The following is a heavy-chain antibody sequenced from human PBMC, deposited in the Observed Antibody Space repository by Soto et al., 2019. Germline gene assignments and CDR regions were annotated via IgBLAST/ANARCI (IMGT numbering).Heavy chain of an antibody. V-gene: IGHV1-18*01. CDR1: GYTFVSYG. CDR2: ISPYNGNT. CDR3: ARDAQMWLFAAFDL. J-gene: IGHJ3*01. Sequence: QVQLVQSGGEVREPGASVKVSCKASGYTFVSYGISWVRQAPGQGLEWMGGISPYNGNTNYSPKFQGSVTKTTDPSTRTVYMDLRSVGSDDTAVYYGARDAQMWLFAAFDLWGHWTMVTVSS. D-gene: IGHD6-19*01.